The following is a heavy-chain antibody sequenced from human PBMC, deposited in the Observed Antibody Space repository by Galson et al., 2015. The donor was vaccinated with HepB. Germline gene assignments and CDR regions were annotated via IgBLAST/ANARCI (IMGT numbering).Heavy chain of an antibody. J-gene: IGHJ6*02. CDR2: IKSDGSYI. CDR3: ARDADYDRSGMDV. D-gene: IGHD3-16*01. Sequence: SLRLSCAASGFTFSTFWEHWVRQVPGKGLLWVSRIKSDGSYITYADSVKGRFTVSRDNAKNMLYLQMNSLRAEDTAVYYCARDADYDRSGMDVWGQGTTVTVSS. V-gene: IGHV3-74*03. CDR1: GFTFSTFW.